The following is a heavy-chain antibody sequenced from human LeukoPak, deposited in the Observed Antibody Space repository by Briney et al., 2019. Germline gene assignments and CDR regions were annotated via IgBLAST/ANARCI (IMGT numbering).Heavy chain of an antibody. CDR1: GFTFGSYA. CDR2: ISSNGGST. J-gene: IGHJ1*01. Sequence: GGSLRLSCSASGFTFGSYAMHWVRQAPGKGLEYVSAISSNGGSTYYADSVKGRFTISRDNSKNTLYLQMSSLRAEDTAVYYCVQPNSSSWYASEYFQHWGQGTLVTVSS. D-gene: IGHD6-13*01. V-gene: IGHV3-64D*06. CDR3: VQPNSSSWYASEYFQH.